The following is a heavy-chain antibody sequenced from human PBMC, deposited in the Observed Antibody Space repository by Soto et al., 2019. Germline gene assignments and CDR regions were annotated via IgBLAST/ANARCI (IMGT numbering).Heavy chain of an antibody. CDR2: ISYDGSNK. CDR3: ARDGCRIGYCSSTSPSRKNDYYYYGMDV. J-gene: IGHJ6*02. Sequence: GGSLRLSCAASGFTFSSYAMHWVRQAPGKGLEWVAVISYDGSNKYYADSVKGRFTISRDNSKNTLYLQMNSLRAEDTAVYYCARDGCRIGYCSSTSPSRKNDYYYYGMDVWGQGTTVTVSS. V-gene: IGHV3-30-3*01. CDR1: GFTFSSYA. D-gene: IGHD2-2*03.